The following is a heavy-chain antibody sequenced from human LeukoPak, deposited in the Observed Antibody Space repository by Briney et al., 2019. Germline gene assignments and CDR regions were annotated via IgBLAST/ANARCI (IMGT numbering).Heavy chain of an antibody. CDR1: EFTFSGYS. CDR3: ARMYDSSGYYYFQH. Sequence: VGSLRLSCAASEFTFSGYSMNWVRRAPGKGLEWVSSISSSSSYIYYADSVKGRFTISRDNAKNSLYLQMNSLRAEDTAVYYCARMYDSSGYYYFQHWGQGTLVTVSS. CDR2: ISSSSSYI. D-gene: IGHD3-22*01. J-gene: IGHJ1*01. V-gene: IGHV3-21*01.